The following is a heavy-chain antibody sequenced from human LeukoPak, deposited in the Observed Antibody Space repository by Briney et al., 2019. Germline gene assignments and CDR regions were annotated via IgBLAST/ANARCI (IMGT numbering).Heavy chain of an antibody. CDR1: GFTFYTYS. Sequence: PGGSLRLSCAASGFTFYTYSMNWVRQAPGKGLEWVAYITSSSSAVYYADSVKGRFTISRDNAKNSVDLQMNSLRVDDTAVYYCARGTHSSGWYFDYWGQGTLVTVSS. D-gene: IGHD6-19*01. CDR2: ITSSSSAV. J-gene: IGHJ4*02. CDR3: ARGTHSSGWYFDY. V-gene: IGHV3-48*04.